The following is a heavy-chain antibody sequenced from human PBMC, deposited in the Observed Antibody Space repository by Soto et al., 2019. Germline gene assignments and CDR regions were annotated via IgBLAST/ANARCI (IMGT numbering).Heavy chain of an antibody. J-gene: IGHJ4*02. V-gene: IGHV4-34*01. CDR3: ARLTVAKVRTGPDY. D-gene: IGHD4-17*01. CDR1: GGSFTGYF. CDR2: VDHNGVT. Sequence: QVQLQQWGAGLLKPSETLSLTCTVYGGSFTGYFWTWIRQPPGKGLEWIGVVDHNGVTNYNPSLKTRVTVSLDTSKTQSSLRLTSVTAADTSIYFCARLTVAKVRTGPDYWGQGALVTVSS.